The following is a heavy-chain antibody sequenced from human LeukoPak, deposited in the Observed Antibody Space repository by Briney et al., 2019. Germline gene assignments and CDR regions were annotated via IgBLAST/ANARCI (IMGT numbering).Heavy chain of an antibody. V-gene: IGHV1-18*01. D-gene: IGHD2-15*01. CDR3: ARDCSGGSCHYVY. CDR2: ISAYNGNT. J-gene: IGHJ4*02. Sequence: ASVKVSCKASGYTFTSYGISWVRQAPGQGLEWMGWISAYNGNTNYAQKLQGRVTMTTDTSTSTAYTELRSLRSDDTAVYYCARDCSGGSCHYVYWGQGTLVTVSS. CDR1: GYTFTSYG.